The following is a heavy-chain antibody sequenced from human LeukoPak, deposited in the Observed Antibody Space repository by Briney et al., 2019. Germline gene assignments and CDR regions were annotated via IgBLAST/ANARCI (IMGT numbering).Heavy chain of an antibody. CDR1: GGSISSGGYY. D-gene: IGHD1-26*01. J-gene: IGHJ4*02. V-gene: IGHV4-30-2*01. CDR3: ARDVQGGSFIG. Sequence: SETLSLTCTLSGGSISSGGYYWSWIRQPPGKGLEWIGYIYHSGSTYYNPSLKSRVTISVDRSKNQFSLKLSSVTAADTAVYYCARDVQGGSFIGWGQGTLVTVSS. CDR2: IYHSGST.